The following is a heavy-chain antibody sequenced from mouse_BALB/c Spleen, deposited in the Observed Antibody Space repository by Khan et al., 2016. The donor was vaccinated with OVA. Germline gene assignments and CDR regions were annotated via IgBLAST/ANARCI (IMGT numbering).Heavy chain of an antibody. J-gene: IGHJ3*01. V-gene: IGHV5-6*01. CDR2: ISSDGTYT. Sequence: EVELVESGGDLVKPGGSLKLSCAASGFTFRNYGMSWVRQTPDKRLEWVATISSDGTYTYYPDSVKGRFTISRNNAKNTLYQQMSSLKSEDTAMYYCTSHLTGSFAYWGQGTLVTVSA. CDR3: TSHLTGSFAY. CDR1: GFTFRNYG. D-gene: IGHD4-1*01.